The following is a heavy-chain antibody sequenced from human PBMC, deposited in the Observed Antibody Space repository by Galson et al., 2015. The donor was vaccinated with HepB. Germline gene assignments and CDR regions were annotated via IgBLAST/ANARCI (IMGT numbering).Heavy chain of an antibody. CDR3: ARDGDSSSWYEGCWFDP. J-gene: IGHJ5*02. CDR2: ISSSSSYI. CDR1: GFTFSSYS. D-gene: IGHD6-13*01. Sequence: SLRLSCAASGFTFSSYSMNWVRQAPGKGPEWVSSISSSSSYIYYADSVKGRFTISRDNAKNSLYLQMNSLRAEDTAVYYCARDGDSSSWYEGCWFDPWGQGTLATVSS. V-gene: IGHV3-21*01.